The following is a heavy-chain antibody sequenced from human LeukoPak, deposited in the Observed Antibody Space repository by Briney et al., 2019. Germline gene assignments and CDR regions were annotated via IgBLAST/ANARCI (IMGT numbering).Heavy chain of an antibody. CDR2: IYTSGTS. V-gene: IGHV4-4*07. J-gene: IGHJ6*02. D-gene: IGHD6-19*01. CDR1: GASIGLYY. CDR3: ARDRAVPHYYYGMDV. Sequence: SETLSLTCTVSGASIGLYYWSWIRQPAGKGLEWIGRIYTSGTSNYSPSLKSRVTMSLDLSKNQLSLKLNSVTAADTAVYYCARDRAVPHYYYGMDVWGQGTTVTVS.